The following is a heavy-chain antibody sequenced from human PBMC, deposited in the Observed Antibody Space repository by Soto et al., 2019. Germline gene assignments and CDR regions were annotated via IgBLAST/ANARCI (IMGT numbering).Heavy chain of an antibody. Sequence: KESGPTLVKPTQTLTLTCTFSGFSLSTSGVAVGWIREPPGKALECLALIYWDDNKRYSPSLQSRITLTKDTSKNQVVLTMTNMDPVDTATYYCAHRYSSSYDYWGQGILVTVSS. CDR3: AHRYSSSYDY. V-gene: IGHV2-5*02. CDR1: GFSLSTSGVA. J-gene: IGHJ4*02. D-gene: IGHD6-13*01. CDR2: IYWDDNK.